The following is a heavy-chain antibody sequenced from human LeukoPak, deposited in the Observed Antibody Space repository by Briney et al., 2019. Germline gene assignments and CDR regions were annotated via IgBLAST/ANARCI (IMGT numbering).Heavy chain of an antibody. V-gene: IGHV4-39*01. CDR1: GGSISSSSYY. CDR3: ASTIFGVAATYYYYGMDA. Sequence: SETLSLTCTVSGGSISSSSYYWGWIRQPPGKGLEWIGSIYYSGSTYYNPSLKSRVTISVDTSKNQFSLKLSSVTAADTAVYYCASTIFGVAATYYYYGMDAWGQGTTVTVSS. J-gene: IGHJ6*02. D-gene: IGHD3-3*01. CDR2: IYYSGST.